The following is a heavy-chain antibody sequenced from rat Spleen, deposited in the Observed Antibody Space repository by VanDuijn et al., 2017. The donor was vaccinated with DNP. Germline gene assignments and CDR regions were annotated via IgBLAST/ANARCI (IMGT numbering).Heavy chain of an antibody. Sequence: EVQLVESGGDLVQPGRSLKLSCTTSGFTFSDYYMAWVRQAPTKGLEWVAYISYDGGNAHYGDSVKDRFTISRDNAKSTLYLQMNSLRSEDTATYHCARRTGIVFDYWGQGVMVTVSS. CDR1: GFTFSDYY. CDR3: ARRTGIVFDY. D-gene: IGHD1-11*01. CDR2: ISYDGGNA. J-gene: IGHJ2*01. V-gene: IGHV5-22*01.